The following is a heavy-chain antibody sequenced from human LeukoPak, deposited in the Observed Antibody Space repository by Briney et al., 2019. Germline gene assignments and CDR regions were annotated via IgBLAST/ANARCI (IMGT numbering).Heavy chain of an antibody. D-gene: IGHD6-19*01. Sequence: PGGSLRLSCAASGFTFSSYSMKLVRQAPGKGLEWVSYISSSSSTIYYADFVKGRFTISRDNAKNSLYLQMNSLRAEDTAVYNCARVPYSSGWYDDYWGQGTLVTVSS. V-gene: IGHV3-48*01. CDR1: GFTFSSYS. CDR2: ISSSSSTI. CDR3: ARVPYSSGWYDDY. J-gene: IGHJ4*02.